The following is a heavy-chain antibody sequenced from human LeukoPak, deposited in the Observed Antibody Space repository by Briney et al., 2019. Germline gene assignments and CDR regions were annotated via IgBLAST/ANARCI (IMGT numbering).Heavy chain of an antibody. CDR3: ARGRGDLRYFDWLGRRFDAFDI. Sequence: NSSQTLSLTCTVSGGSISSGGYYWSWIRQHPGKGLEWIGYIYYSGSTYYNPSLKSRVTISVDTSKNQFSLKLSSVTAADTAVYYCARGRGDLRYFDWLGRRFDAFDIWGQGTMVTVSS. CDR2: IYYSGST. V-gene: IGHV4-31*03. J-gene: IGHJ3*02. D-gene: IGHD3-9*01. CDR1: GGSISSGGYY.